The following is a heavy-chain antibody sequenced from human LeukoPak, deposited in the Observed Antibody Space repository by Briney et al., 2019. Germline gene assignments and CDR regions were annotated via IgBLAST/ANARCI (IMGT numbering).Heavy chain of an antibody. V-gene: IGHV1-2*02. Sequence: ASVKVSCKASGYTFTGYYMHWVRQAPGQGLEWMGWINPNSGCTNYAQKVQGRVTMTRDTSISTAYMELSRPRSDDTAVYYCARGLGYCSSTSFYDQYYYYMDVWGKGTTVTVSS. J-gene: IGHJ6*03. CDR3: ARGLGYCSSTSFYDQYYYYMDV. CDR1: GYTFTGYY. CDR2: INPNSGCT. D-gene: IGHD2-2*01.